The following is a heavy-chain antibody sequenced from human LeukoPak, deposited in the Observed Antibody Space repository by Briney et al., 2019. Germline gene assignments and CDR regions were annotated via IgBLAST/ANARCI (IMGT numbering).Heavy chain of an antibody. Sequence: GGSLRLSCAASGFTFSSCAMSWVRQAPGKGLEWVSAISDSGGNTYYADSVKGRFTISRDNPKNTLYLQMNSLRAEDTAVYYCAKKRERYYDSLIDYWGQGTLVTVSS. J-gene: IGHJ4*02. CDR1: GFTFSSCA. CDR2: ISDSGGNT. D-gene: IGHD3-22*01. CDR3: AKKRERYYDSLIDY. V-gene: IGHV3-23*01.